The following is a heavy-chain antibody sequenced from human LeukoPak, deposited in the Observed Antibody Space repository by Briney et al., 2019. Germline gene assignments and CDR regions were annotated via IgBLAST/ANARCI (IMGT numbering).Heavy chain of an antibody. J-gene: IGHJ4*02. CDR1: GYTFTGYY. Sequence: GASVKVSCKASGYTFTGYYMHWVRQAPGQGLEWMGRINPNSGGTNYAQKFQGRVTMTSDTSISTAYMELSRLRSDDTAVYYCARATTIFGVVSSLDYWGQGTLVTVSS. CDR2: INPNSGGT. CDR3: ARATTIFGVVSSLDY. D-gene: IGHD3-3*01. V-gene: IGHV1-2*06.